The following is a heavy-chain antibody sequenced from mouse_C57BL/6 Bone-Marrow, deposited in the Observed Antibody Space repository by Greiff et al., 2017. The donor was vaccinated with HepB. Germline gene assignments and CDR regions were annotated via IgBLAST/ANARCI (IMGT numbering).Heavy chain of an antibody. Sequence: QVQLQQSGAELARPGASVKMSCKASGYTFTSYTMHWVKQRPGQGLEWIGYINPSSGYTKSNQKFKDKATLTADKSSSTAYMQLSSLTSEDSAVYYCARSHYDYDNYWGQGTTLTVSS. CDR3: ARSHYDYDNY. CDR2: INPSSGYT. V-gene: IGHV1-4*01. J-gene: IGHJ2*01. CDR1: GYTFTSYT. D-gene: IGHD2-4*01.